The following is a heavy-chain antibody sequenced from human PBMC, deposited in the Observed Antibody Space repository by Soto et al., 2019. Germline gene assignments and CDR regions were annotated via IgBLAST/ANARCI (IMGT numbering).Heavy chain of an antibody. CDR2: ISSSGSTI. CDR3: ARASFGYEKYYFDY. Sequence: GESLKISCAASGFTFSDYYMSWIRQAPGKGLEWVSYISSSGSTIYYADSVKGRFTISRDNAKNSLYLQMNSLRAEDTAVYYCARASFGYEKYYFDYWGQGTLVTVSS. J-gene: IGHJ4*02. D-gene: IGHD5-12*01. V-gene: IGHV3-11*01. CDR1: GFTFSDYY.